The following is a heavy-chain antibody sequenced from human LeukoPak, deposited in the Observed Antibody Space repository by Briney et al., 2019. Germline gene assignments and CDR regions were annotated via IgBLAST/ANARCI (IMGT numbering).Heavy chain of an antibody. J-gene: IGHJ6*04. V-gene: IGHV3-11*04. CDR2: ISSSGSTI. CDR1: GFTFENYY. D-gene: IGHD3-10*02. CDR3: AELGITMIGGV. Sequence: GGSLRLSCAASGFTFENYYMSWIRQAPGKGLQWVSYISSSGSTIYYADSVKGRFTISRDNAKNSLYLQMNSLRAEDTAVYYCAELGITMIGGVWGKGTTVTISS.